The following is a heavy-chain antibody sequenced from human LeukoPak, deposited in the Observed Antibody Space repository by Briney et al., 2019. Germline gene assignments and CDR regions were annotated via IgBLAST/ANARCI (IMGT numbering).Heavy chain of an antibody. V-gene: IGHV3-74*01. CDR1: GFSFSNSW. J-gene: IGHJ4*02. Sequence: GGSLRLSCKVSGFSFSNSWMLWVRPAPGKGRVWGSHISLDGTNKEYADFAKGRFTISRATAGNIVRLQMDSLTAEATSIYYCARGNPRLIPLDYWGQGAPVTVSS. CDR2: ISLDGTNK. D-gene: IGHD2-21*01. CDR3: ARGNPRLIPLDY.